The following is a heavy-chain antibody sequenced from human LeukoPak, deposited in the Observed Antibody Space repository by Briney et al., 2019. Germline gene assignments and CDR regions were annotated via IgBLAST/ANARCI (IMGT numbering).Heavy chain of an antibody. CDR2: IKSQKDGGTI. CDR1: RFPFNYW. D-gene: IGHD2/OR15-2a*01. V-gene: IGHV3-15*01. J-gene: IGHJ4*02. Sequence: GGSLRLSCAVSRFPFNYWMSWVRQAPGKGLEWVGRIKSQKDGGTIDYAAPVKGRFTISRDDSKNTLYLQMNGLKIEDTAVYYCTTGTTYSGLDNWGQGTLVTVPS. CDR3: TTGTTYSGLDN.